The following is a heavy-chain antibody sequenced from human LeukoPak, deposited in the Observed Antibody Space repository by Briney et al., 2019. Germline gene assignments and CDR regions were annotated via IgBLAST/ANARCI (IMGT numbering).Heavy chain of an antibody. CDR1: GYTFTGYY. V-gene: IGHV1-2*02. CDR3: ARGWDNWNWFDFDY. J-gene: IGHJ4*02. Sequence: ASVKVSCKASGYTFTGYYIHWVRQAPGQGLEWMGWINPNSGGTNYAQKFQGRVTMTRDMSTSTVYMELSSLRSEDTAVYYCARGWDNWNWFDFDYWGQGTLVTVSS. CDR2: INPNSGGT. D-gene: IGHD1-7*01.